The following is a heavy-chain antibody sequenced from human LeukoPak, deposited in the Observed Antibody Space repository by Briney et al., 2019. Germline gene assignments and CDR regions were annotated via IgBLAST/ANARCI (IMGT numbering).Heavy chain of an antibody. V-gene: IGHV1-69*05. CDR3: AGARGLSNPYYYYMDV. CDR2: IIPIFGTA. D-gene: IGHD4-11*01. Sequence: SVKVSCKASGGTFSSYAISWVRQAPGQGLEWMGGIIPIFGTANYAQKFQGRVTITTDESTSTAYMELSSLRSEDTAVYYCAGARGLSNPYYYYMDVWGKGTTVTVSS. J-gene: IGHJ6*03. CDR1: GGTFSSYA.